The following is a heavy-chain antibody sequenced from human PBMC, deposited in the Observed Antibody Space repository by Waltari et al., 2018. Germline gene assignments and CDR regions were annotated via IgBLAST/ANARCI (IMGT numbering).Heavy chain of an antibody. D-gene: IGHD6-13*01. CDR3: ARFQPSSWHRVPLFDY. V-gene: IGHV1-18*01. Sequence: QVQLVQSGAEVKKPGASVKVSCKASGYPFTSYGISWVRQAPGQGLGWMGWISAYNGNTNYAQKLQGRVTMTTDTSTSTAYMELRSLRSDDTAVYYCARFQPSSWHRVPLFDYWGQGTLVTVSS. CDR2: ISAYNGNT. J-gene: IGHJ4*02. CDR1: GYPFTSYG.